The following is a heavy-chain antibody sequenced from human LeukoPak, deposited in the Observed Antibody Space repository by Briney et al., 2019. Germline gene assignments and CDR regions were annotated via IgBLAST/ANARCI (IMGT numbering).Heavy chain of an antibody. CDR1: GFTVSSNY. CDR3: STGSGHAFDI. D-gene: IGHD3-10*01. CDR2: IYSGGST. V-gene: IGHV3-53*01. J-gene: IGHJ3*02. Sequence: GGSLRLSCAASGFTVSSNYMSWVRQAPGKGLEWVSTIYSGGSTYYADSVKGRFTISRDNAKNTLYVQMNSLRAEDTAVYYCSTGSGHAFDIWGRGTMVTVSS.